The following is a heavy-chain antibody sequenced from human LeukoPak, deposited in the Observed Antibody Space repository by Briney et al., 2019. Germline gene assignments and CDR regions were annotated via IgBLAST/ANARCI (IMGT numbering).Heavy chain of an antibody. Sequence: SETLSLTCTVSGGSISSGVYYWSWIRQHPGKGLEWIGYIYYSGSTYYNPSLKSRVTISVDTSKNQFSLKLSSVTAADTAVYYCARAPSATGLYSNWFDPWGQGTLVTVSS. V-gene: IGHV4-31*03. CDR1: GGSISSGVYY. D-gene: IGHD1-1*01. CDR2: IYYSGST. CDR3: ARAPSATGLYSNWFDP. J-gene: IGHJ5*02.